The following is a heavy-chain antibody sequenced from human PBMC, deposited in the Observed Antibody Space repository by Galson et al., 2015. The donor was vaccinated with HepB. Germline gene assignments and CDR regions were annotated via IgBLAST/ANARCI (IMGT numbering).Heavy chain of an antibody. CDR2: ICISYSII. D-gene: IGHD1-14*01. Sequence: SLRLSCAASGFTFSDYCMSWIRQAPGKGLEWVSYICISYSIIYYADSVKGRFTISRDNVKNSLYLQMNILRAEDTAVYYCARAVLGWFDPWGQGTLVTVSS. J-gene: IGHJ5*02. V-gene: IGHV3-11*01. CDR3: ARAVLGWFDP. CDR1: GFTFSDYC.